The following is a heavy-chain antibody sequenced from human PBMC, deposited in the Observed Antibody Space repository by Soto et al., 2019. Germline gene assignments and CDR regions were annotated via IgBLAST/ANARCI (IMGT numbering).Heavy chain of an antibody. Sequence: PGGSLRLSCAASGFTFSSYGMHWVRQAPGKGLEWVAVISHDGSNKYYADSVKGRFTISRDNSKNTLYLQMNSLRAEDTAVYYCAILPVIAAAGTADYWGQGTLVTVSS. CDR3: AILPVIAAAGTADY. CDR1: GFTFSSYG. CDR2: ISHDGSNK. D-gene: IGHD6-13*01. J-gene: IGHJ4*02. V-gene: IGHV3-30*03.